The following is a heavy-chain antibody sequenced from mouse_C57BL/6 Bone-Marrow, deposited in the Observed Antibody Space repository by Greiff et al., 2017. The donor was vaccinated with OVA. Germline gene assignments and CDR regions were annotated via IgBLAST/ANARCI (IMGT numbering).Heavy chain of an antibody. D-gene: IGHD1-1*01. Sequence: EVKLVESGGGLVQPGGSMKLSCVASGFTFSNYWMNWVRQSPEKGLEWVAQIRLKSDNYATHYAESVKGRFTISRDDSKSSVYLQMNNLRAEDTGIYYCTVLYYYGSSYRFAYWGQGTLVTVSA. CDR3: TVLYYYGSSYRFAY. V-gene: IGHV6-3*01. CDR1: GFTFSNYW. CDR2: IRLKSDNYAT. J-gene: IGHJ3*01.